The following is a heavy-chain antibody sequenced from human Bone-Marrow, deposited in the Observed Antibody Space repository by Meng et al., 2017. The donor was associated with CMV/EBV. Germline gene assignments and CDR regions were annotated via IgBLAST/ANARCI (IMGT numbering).Heavy chain of an antibody. CDR2: IYYSGST. CDR1: GGSVSSGSYY. Sequence: SEPLSLTCTVSGGSVSSGSYYWSWIRQPPGKGLEWIGYIYYSGSTNYNPSLKSRVTISVDTSKNQFSLKLSSVTAADTAVYYCARVTGNYDFWSGRYYYYGMDVWGQGTTVTVSS. J-gene: IGHJ6*02. D-gene: IGHD3-3*01. CDR3: ARVTGNYDFWSGRYYYYGMDV. V-gene: IGHV4-61*01.